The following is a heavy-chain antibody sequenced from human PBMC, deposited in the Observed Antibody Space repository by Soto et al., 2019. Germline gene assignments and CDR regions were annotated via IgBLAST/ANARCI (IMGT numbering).Heavy chain of an antibody. V-gene: IGHV3-15*01. CDR3: TTGVVVILGYFDH. CDR2: IKSKTDGGTT. D-gene: IGHD3-22*01. Sequence: GGSLRLSCAASGFTFSNAWMSWVRQAPGKGLEWVGRIKSKTDGGTTDYAAPVKGRFTISRDDSKNTLYLQMNSLKTEDTAVYYCTTGVVVILGYFDHWGQGTLVTVSS. J-gene: IGHJ4*02. CDR1: GFTFSNAW.